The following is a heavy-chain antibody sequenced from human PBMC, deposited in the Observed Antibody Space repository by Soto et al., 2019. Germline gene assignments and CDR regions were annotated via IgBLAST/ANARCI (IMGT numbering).Heavy chain of an antibody. CDR2: IVVGSGNT. J-gene: IGHJ6*02. V-gene: IGHV1-58*01. Sequence: ASVKVSCKASGFTFTSSAVQWVRQARGQRLEWIGWIVVGSGNTKYSQKFQGRVTITRDTSASTAYMELSSLRSEDTAVYYCARGANYYYYYGMDVWGQGTTVTVSS. CDR3: ARGANYYYYYGMDV. CDR1: GFTFTSSA.